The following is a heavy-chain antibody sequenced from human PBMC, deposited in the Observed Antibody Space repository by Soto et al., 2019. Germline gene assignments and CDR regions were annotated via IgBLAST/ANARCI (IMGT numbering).Heavy chain of an antibody. CDR1: GGTFSTYA. Sequence: QVQLEQSGGEVKQPGSSVRVSCKTSGGTFSTYAINWVRQAPGQGLEWMGAIIPLFGTAVYSQQFQGRVTITAAESTSAAYMELSSLRFDDTAVYFCARPKGTYSSGYYYFDFWGQGTLVTVSS. V-gene: IGHV1-69*01. J-gene: IGHJ4*02. CDR3: ARPKGTYSSGYYYFDF. D-gene: IGHD6-19*01. CDR2: IIPLFGTA.